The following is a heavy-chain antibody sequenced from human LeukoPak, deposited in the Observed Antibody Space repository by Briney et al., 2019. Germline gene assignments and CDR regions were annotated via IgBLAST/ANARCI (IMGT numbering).Heavy chain of an antibody. CDR3: ARAVSGSLYGDFDF. D-gene: IGHD1-26*01. J-gene: IGHJ4*02. CDR2: IDSHNGDR. Sequence: ASVKVSCKASGYSFVFFGVAWVRQAPGQGLEWMGWIDSHNGDRNYAEKFQDRVTMTTDTSTATSYMELRSLRSDDTAVYYCARAVSGSLYGDFDFWGQGTLVTVSA. V-gene: IGHV1-18*01. CDR1: GYSFVFFG.